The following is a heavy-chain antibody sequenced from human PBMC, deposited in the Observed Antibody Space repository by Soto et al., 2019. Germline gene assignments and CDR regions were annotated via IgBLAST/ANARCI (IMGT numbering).Heavy chain of an antibody. CDR2: IKSKTDGGTT. D-gene: IGHD4-17*01. CDR3: TTGYGDYEYFDY. J-gene: IGHJ4*02. V-gene: IGHV3-15*01. CDR1: GFTFSNAW. Sequence: GGSLRLSCAASGFTFSNAWMSWVRQAPGKGLEWVGRIKSKTDGGTTDYAAPVKGRFTISRDDSKNTLYLQMNSLKTEDTAVYYCTTGYGDYEYFDYWGRGTLVTVSS.